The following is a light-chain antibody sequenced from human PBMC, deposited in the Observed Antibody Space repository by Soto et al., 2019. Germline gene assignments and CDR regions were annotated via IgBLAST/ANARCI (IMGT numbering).Light chain of an antibody. J-gene: IGKJ1*01. CDR3: QQYNSYPWT. CDR1: QSISTW. V-gene: IGKV1-5*03. CDR2: KAS. Sequence: DIQMTQSPSTLSASVGDRVTISCRASQSISTWLAWYQQQPRKAPKLLIYKASSLESGVPSRFSGSGSGTEFTLTISSLQPDDFATYYCQQYNSYPWTCGQGTKVDIK.